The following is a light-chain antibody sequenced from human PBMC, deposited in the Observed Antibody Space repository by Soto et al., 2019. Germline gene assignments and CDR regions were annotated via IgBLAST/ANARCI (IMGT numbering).Light chain of an antibody. V-gene: IGLV2-11*01. Sequence: QSALTQPRSVTGSPGQSVTISCTGTSSEVGGYRYVSWYQQYPGKAPKLMIYDVNKRPSGVPDRFSGSKSGNTASVTISGLQAEDEADYSCCSYAGSLVVFGGGTKLTVL. CDR2: DVN. CDR3: CSYAGSLVV. CDR1: SSEVGGYRY. J-gene: IGLJ2*01.